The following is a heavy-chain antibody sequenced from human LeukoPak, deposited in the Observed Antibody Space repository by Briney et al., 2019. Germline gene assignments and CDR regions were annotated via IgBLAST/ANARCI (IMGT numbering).Heavy chain of an antibody. CDR1: GYTFTGHY. J-gene: IGHJ4*02. V-gene: IGHV1-2*02. Sequence: ASVKVSCKASGYTFTGHYMHWVRQAPGQGLEWMGWINPNSGATKSAQDFQGRVTMTRDTSISTAYMELSSLRSDDTAVYYCAREVCGGDTCYKNFDYGGGGPLVPVS. CDR3: AREVCGGDTCYKNFDY. D-gene: IGHD2-15*01. CDR2: INPNSGAT.